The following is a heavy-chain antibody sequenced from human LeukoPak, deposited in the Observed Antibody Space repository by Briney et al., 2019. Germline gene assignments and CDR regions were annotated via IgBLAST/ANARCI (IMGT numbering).Heavy chain of an antibody. V-gene: IGHV4-39*07. Sequence: SETLSLTCTVSGGSISSSSYYWGWIRQPPGKGLEWIGSIYYSGSTYYNPSLKSRVTISVDTSKNQFSLKLSSVTAADTAVYYCARGLDYGDYADYWGQGTLVTVSS. D-gene: IGHD4-17*01. J-gene: IGHJ4*02. CDR3: ARGLDYGDYADY. CDR1: GGSISSSSYY. CDR2: IYYSGST.